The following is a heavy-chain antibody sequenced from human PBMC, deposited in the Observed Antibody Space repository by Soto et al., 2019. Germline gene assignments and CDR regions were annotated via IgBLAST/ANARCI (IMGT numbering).Heavy chain of an antibody. D-gene: IGHD3-10*01. Sequence: GASVKVSCKASGYTFTSYGISWVRQAPGQGLEWMGWISAYNGNTNYAQKLQGRVTMTTDTSTSTAYMELRSLRSDDTAVYYCARDPRGLLWFGELVSYYYYMDVWGKGTTVTVSS. V-gene: IGHV1-18*01. CDR2: ISAYNGNT. CDR1: GYTFTSYG. CDR3: ARDPRGLLWFGELVSYYYYMDV. J-gene: IGHJ6*03.